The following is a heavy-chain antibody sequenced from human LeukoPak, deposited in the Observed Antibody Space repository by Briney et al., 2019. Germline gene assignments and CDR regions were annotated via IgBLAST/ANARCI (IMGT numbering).Heavy chain of an antibody. CDR2: IYYSGST. Sequence: SETLSLTCTVSGGSISNYYWSWIRQPPGKGLEWIGYIYYSGSTNYNPSLKSRVTMSVDTSKNQFSLKLSSVTAADTAVYYCASGELGLLWGIDYWGQGTLVTVSS. D-gene: IGHD3-10*01. CDR3: ASGELGLLWGIDY. CDR1: GGSISNYY. V-gene: IGHV4-59*12. J-gene: IGHJ4*02.